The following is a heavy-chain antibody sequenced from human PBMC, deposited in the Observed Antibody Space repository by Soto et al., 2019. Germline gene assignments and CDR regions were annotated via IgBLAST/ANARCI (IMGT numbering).Heavy chain of an antibody. CDR2: ISKDGNVK. CDR3: TGEVASGN. CDR1: GFTFSSYG. V-gene: IGHV3-30*03. J-gene: IGHJ4*02. Sequence: GGSLRLSCAASGFTFSSYGMHWVRQAPGKGLEWVAVISKDGNVKYYAESVKGRFTISRDNSKNTLYLQMNSLGAEDTAAYYCTGEVASGNWGQGTLVTVSS. D-gene: IGHD2-8*02.